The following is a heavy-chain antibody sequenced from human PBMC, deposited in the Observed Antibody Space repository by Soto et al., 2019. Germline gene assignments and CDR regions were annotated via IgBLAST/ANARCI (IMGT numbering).Heavy chain of an antibody. CDR1: GFTFDDYA. V-gene: IGHV3-9*01. D-gene: IGHD2-2*01. CDR2: ISWNSGSI. CDR3: AKALTPQLVPAAMRSSYYGMDV. Sequence: EVQLVESGGGLVQPGRSLRLSCAASGFTFDDYAMHWVRQAPGKGLEWVSGISWNSGSIGYADSVKGRFTISRDNAKNSLYLQMNSLRAEDTALYYCAKALTPQLVPAAMRSSYYGMDVWGQGTTVTVSS. J-gene: IGHJ6*02.